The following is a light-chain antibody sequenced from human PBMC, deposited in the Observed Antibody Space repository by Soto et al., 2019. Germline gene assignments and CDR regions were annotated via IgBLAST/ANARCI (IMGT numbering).Light chain of an antibody. CDR3: QQNFSIPIT. V-gene: IGKV3-15*01. CDR2: GAS. Sequence: EIVMRQSPATLSVSPGQRATLSCRASQSVRTTVAWYHQRPGQAPRLLIFGASTRASGVPDRFSGDGSGTDFTLTITGLQPADFATYYCQQNFSIPITFGQGTRLEIK. J-gene: IGKJ5*01. CDR1: QSVRTT.